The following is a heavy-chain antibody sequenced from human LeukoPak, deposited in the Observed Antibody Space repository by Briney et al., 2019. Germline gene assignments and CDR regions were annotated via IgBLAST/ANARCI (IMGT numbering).Heavy chain of an antibody. CDR1: GYTFTSYY. J-gene: IGHJ4*02. V-gene: IGHV1-46*01. CDR2: INPSGGST. D-gene: IGHD3-22*01. CDR3: ARASVPYYYDSSGYSGSTGFDY. Sequence: ASVKVSCKASGYTFTSYYMHWVRQAPGQGLEWMGIINPSGGSTSYAQKFQGRVTMTRDMSTSTVYMELSSLRSEDTAVYYCARASVPYYYDSSGYSGSTGFDYWGQGTLVTVSS.